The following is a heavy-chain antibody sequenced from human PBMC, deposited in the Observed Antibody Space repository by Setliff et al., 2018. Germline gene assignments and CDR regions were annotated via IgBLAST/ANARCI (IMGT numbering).Heavy chain of an antibody. CDR2: IYSGDRNT. CDR1: GFTFSTYA. V-gene: IGHV3-23*03. Sequence: LRLSCAASGFTFSTYAMSWVRQAPGKGLEWVSTIYSGDRNTFYTDSVKGRFTIFRDGSKNALYLQMTSLRAEDTAVYYCAKPQVELRWGFESWGQGTPVTVSS. CDR3: AKPQVELRWGFES. D-gene: IGHD1-7*01. J-gene: IGHJ4*02.